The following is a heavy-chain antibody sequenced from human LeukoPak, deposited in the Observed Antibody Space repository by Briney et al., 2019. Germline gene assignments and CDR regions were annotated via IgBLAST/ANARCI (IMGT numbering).Heavy chain of an antibody. CDR3: AKKTIGGLFAPLHH. Sequence: GGSRRLSCAASGFTFSNFGINWVRQAPGKGLEWVAVISYDGNNKYYGDSVKGRFTISRDDSKNTLYLQMNSLRAEDTAMYYCAKKTIGGLFAPLHHWGQGTLVTVSP. CDR1: GFTFSNFG. J-gene: IGHJ5*02. V-gene: IGHV3-30*18. CDR2: ISYDGNNK. D-gene: IGHD3-16*02.